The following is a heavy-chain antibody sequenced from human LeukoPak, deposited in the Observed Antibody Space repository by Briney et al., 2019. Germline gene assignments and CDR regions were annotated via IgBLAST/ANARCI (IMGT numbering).Heavy chain of an antibody. V-gene: IGHV1-18*01. CDR1: GYTFTSYG. CDR2: ISAYNANT. D-gene: IGHD6-13*01. Sequence: ASVKVSCKASGYTFTSYGISWVRQAPGQGLEWMGWISAYNANTNYAQKLQGRVTMTTDTSTSTAYMELRSLRSDDTAVYYCARVGLSSWPSGLGCWGQGTLVTVSS. CDR3: ARVGLSSWPSGLGC. J-gene: IGHJ4*02.